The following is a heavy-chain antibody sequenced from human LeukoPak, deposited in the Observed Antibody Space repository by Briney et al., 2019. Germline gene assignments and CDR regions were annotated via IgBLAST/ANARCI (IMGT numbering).Heavy chain of an antibody. CDR1: GYTFTGFY. V-gene: IGHV1-2*02. CDR3: AKGRGGWYLAYFFDF. D-gene: IGHD6-19*01. CDR2: INPKSGGT. Sequence: ASVKVSCKASGYTFTGFYMHWVRQAPGQGLEWMGWINPKSGGTNYAQKFQGRVTMTRDTSTSTAYMELSRLTSDDTAMYYCAKGRGGWYLAYFFDFWGQGSLVTVSS. J-gene: IGHJ4*02.